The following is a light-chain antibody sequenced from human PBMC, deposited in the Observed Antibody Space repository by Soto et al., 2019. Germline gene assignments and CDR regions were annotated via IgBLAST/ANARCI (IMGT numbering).Light chain of an antibody. CDR2: YDS. J-gene: IGLJ1*01. Sequence: SYELTQPPSVSVAPGKKARITCGGNNIGSKSVHWYQQKPGQAPVLVIYYDSDRPSGIPERFSGSNSGNTATLTISRVEAGDEADYYWQVWEEVFGTGTKLTVL. CDR3: QVWEEV. V-gene: IGLV3-21*01. CDR1: NIGSKS.